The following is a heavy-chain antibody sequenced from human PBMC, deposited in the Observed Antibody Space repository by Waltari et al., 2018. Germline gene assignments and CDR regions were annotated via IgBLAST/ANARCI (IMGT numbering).Heavy chain of an antibody. D-gene: IGHD3-3*01. V-gene: IGHV1-69*09. Sequence: VQLVESGGGLIQPGGSLRLSCAASGFTVSSNYMSWVRQAPGKGLEWMGRIIPILGIANYAQKFQGRVTITADKSTSTAYMELSSLRSEDTAVYYCAREVYDFWSGYYTRTLDYWGQGTLVTVSS. CDR1: GFTVSSNY. J-gene: IGHJ4*02. CDR3: AREVYDFWSGYYTRTLDY. CDR2: IIPILGIA.